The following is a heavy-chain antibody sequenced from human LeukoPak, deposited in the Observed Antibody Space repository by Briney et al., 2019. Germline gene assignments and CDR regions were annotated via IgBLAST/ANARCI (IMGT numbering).Heavy chain of an antibody. D-gene: IGHD4-11*01. V-gene: IGHV4-38-2*01. CDR3: ARYRNPTATTADYFDF. CDR1: GSFDSTGYY. Sequence: SETPSLTCAVSGSFDSTGYYWGWIRQPPGRGLEWIGTYYHSGATYYNPSLKSRVTISVDSSKNQFSLKLNSVTAADTAKYFCARYRNPTATTADYFDFWGRGTLVTVSS. CDR2: YYHSGAT. J-gene: IGHJ4*02.